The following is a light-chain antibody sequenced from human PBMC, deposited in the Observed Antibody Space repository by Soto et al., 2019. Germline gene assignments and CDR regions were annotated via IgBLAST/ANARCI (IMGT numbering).Light chain of an antibody. CDR3: QQGSYCPRFT. CDR2: DAS. CDR1: QSVSSY. V-gene: IGKV3-11*01. J-gene: IGKJ3*01. Sequence: EIVLTQSPATLSLSPGERATLSCRASQSVSSYLAWYQQKPGQAPRLLIYDASNRATGIPARFSGSGSGTDFTLTISGLGAEDCAVYYFQQGSYCPRFTFGPGTKVDIK.